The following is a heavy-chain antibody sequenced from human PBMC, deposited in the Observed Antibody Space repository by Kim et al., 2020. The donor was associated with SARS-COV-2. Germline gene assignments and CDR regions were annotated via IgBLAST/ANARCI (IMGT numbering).Heavy chain of an antibody. D-gene: IGHD3-22*01. CDR1: GGSFRGYY. CDR3: AGYYDSSGYYGFWY. Sequence: SETLSLTCAVYGGSFRGYYWSWIRQPPGKGLEWIGEINHSGSTNYNPSLKSRVTISVDTSKNQFSLKLSSVTAADTAVYYCAGYYDSSGYYGFWYWGQGTLVTVSS. J-gene: IGHJ4*02. CDR2: INHSGST. V-gene: IGHV4-34*01.